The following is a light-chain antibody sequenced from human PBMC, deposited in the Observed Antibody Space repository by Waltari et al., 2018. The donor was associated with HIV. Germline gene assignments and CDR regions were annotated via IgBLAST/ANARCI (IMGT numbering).Light chain of an antibody. CDR1: SSDVGGYNF. CDR2: AVS. J-gene: IGLJ3*02. V-gene: IGLV2-14*01. Sequence: QSALTQPASVSGSPGQSTTISCTGTSSDVGGYNFVSWYQQPPGTAPKLMIYAVSNRPSGGSSRFSGSKSGNTASLTISGLQAEYEADYYCRSYTSSSTLVFGGGTKLTVL. CDR3: RSYTSSSTLV.